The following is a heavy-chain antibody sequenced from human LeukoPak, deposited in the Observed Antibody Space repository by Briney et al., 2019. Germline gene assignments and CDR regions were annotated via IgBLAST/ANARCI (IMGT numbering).Heavy chain of an antibody. D-gene: IGHD2-2*01. CDR1: GGCISSYY. CDR3: ARGDCSSTSCHFDY. J-gene: IGHJ4*02. V-gene: IGHV4-4*07. Sequence: SETLSLTCTVSGGCISSYYWSWIRQPAGKGLEWIGRIYTSGSTNYNPSLKSRVTMSVDTSESQFSLKLSSVTAADTAVYYCARGDCSSTSCHFDYWGQGTLVTVSS. CDR2: IYTSGST.